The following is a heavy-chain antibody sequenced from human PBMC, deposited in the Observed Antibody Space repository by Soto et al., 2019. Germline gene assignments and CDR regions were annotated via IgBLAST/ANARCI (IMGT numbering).Heavy chain of an antibody. Sequence: QVQLVQSGAEVKKPGASVKVSCKASGYTFTSYYMHWVRQAPGQGLEWMGIINPSGGSTSYAQKFQGRVNMTRDTSTSTVYMELSSLRSEDTAVYYCARDHVLLWFGELLGAFDIWGQGTMVTVSS. CDR3: ARDHVLLWFGELLGAFDI. CDR1: GYTFTSYY. D-gene: IGHD3-10*01. V-gene: IGHV1-46*01. J-gene: IGHJ3*02. CDR2: INPSGGST.